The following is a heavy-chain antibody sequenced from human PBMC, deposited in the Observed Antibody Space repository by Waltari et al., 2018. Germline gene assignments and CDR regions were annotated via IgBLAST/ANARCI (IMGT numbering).Heavy chain of an antibody. V-gene: IGHV3-21*02. CDR2: ISSSSSNI. D-gene: IGHD3-16*01. CDR1: GFTFRSYT. CDR3: VGVRVCPEVGCQHDYYYHGMDV. J-gene: IGHJ6*02. Sequence: EVRLVESGGGLVKPGGSLRLSCEGSGFTFRSYTLSWVRQAPGKGLEWVSSISSSSSNIFYADSVKGGLTISRDNPGNAVYLQMSSLRAEDTARYFWVGVRVCPEVGCQHDYYYHGMDVWGQGTTVTVSS.